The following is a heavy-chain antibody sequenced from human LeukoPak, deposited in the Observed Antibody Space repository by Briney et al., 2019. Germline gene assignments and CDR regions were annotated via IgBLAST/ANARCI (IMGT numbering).Heavy chain of an antibody. J-gene: IGHJ5*02. D-gene: IGHD5-24*01. CDR1: GGSFSSYV. CDR3: VRDGFGEGYNSRRFDP. V-gene: IGHV1-69*05. Sequence: GASVKVSCKASGGSFSSYVISWVRQAPGQGLEWMGGIIPVFSTTNLAQKFQGRLKISMDESTSTAYMQLSSLRYDDTAVYYCVRDGFGEGYNSRRFDPWGQGTLVTVST. CDR2: IIPVFSTT.